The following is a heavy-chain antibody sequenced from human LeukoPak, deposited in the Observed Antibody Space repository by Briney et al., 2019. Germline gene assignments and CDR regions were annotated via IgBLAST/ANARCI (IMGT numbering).Heavy chain of an antibody. D-gene: IGHD3-22*01. CDR1: GFTFCRFG. CDR2: IWYDGSNK. CDR3: VRDYYYDSSGYWDYYFDY. Sequence: AGGSLRLSCAASGFTFCRFGMHWVRQAPDKGLEWVAVIWYDGSNKYYADSVKGRFTISRDNSKNTLYLEMNSLRAEDTAVYYCVRDYYYDSSGYWDYYFDYWGREPWSPSPQ. V-gene: IGHV3-33*01. J-gene: IGHJ4*02.